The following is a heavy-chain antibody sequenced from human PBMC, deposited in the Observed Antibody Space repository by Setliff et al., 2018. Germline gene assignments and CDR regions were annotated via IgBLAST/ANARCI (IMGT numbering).Heavy chain of an antibody. CDR1: GYRFSDHY. D-gene: IGHD6-19*01. Sequence: GGSLRLSCVGSGYRFSDHYMSWVRQAPGKGLEWVSTATTSGTYSYYADSVKGRFTISRDDSKNTLYLQMNSLRAEDTAVYYCAKDPAAKSGWLYYFDYWGQGTLVTVSS. V-gene: IGHV3-23*01. CDR3: AKDPAAKSGWLYYFDY. CDR2: ATTSGTYS. J-gene: IGHJ4*02.